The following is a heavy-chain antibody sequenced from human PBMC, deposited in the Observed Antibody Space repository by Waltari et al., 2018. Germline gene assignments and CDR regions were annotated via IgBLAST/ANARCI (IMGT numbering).Heavy chain of an antibody. CDR3: ATYIGASIGTAAFDV. CDR1: GGSITSNRPS. CDR2: MSYNGAT. D-gene: IGHD5-12*01. V-gene: IGHV4-39*02. J-gene: IGHJ3*01. Sequence: QLQLQESGPGLGKPSDTLSLTCIVSGGSITSNRPSWAWIRQPPGQGLEWIGTMSYNGATYSSPSLKSRVTVSRDTSKNHLSLTLGSVTAADTAVYYCATYIGASIGTAAFDVWGQGTMVTVSS.